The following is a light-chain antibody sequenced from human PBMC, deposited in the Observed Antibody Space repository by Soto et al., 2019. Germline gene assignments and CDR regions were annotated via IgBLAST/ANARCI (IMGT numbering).Light chain of an antibody. J-gene: IGKJ2*01. CDR1: QSISSW. CDR3: QQYNSFSYT. V-gene: IGKV1-5*01. CDR2: DAS. Sequence: DIQMTQYPSTLSASVGDRVTITCRASQSISSWLAWYQQKPGKAPKLLIYDASSLESGVPSRFSGSGSGTEFTLTISSLQPYDFATYYCQQYNSFSYTFGQGTKLEIK.